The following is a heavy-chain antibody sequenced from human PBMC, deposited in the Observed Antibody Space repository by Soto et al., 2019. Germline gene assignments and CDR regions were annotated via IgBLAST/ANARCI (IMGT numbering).Heavy chain of an antibody. D-gene: IGHD2-15*01. Sequence: QVHLLESGPGLVKPSQTLSLTCSVPGDSISTVDYFWAWIRQPPGQALEYLGYIYKSTTTYYNPSFESRVAISLDTSKSQFSLKVTSVTAADTAVYFCARGRYCLTGRCFPNWFDSWGQGTLVTVSS. CDR3: ARGRYCLTGRCFPNWFDS. V-gene: IGHV4-30-4*01. CDR1: GDSISTVDYF. CDR2: IYKSTTT. J-gene: IGHJ5*01.